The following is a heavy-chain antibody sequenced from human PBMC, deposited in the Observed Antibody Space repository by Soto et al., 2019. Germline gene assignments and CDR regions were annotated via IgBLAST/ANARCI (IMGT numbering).Heavy chain of an antibody. CDR1: GYTFTSYG. V-gene: IGHV1-18*01. D-gene: IGHD6-19*01. CDR3: ARDLAVGLVDY. J-gene: IGHJ4*02. Sequence: QVQLVQSGAEVKKPGASVKVSCKASGYTFTSYGISWVRQAPGQGLGWMGWISAYNGNTNYAQKLQGRVTMTTVTTPSTGYMELRSRRADDTAVYDCARDLAVGLVDYWGQGTLVTVSS. CDR2: ISAYNGNT.